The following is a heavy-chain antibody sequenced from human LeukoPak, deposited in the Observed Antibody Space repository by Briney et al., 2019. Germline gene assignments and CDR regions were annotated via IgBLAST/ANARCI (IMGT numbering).Heavy chain of an antibody. CDR3: AKLLGMVRLNDAFDI. CDR2: IKQDGSEK. CDR1: GFTFSSYW. J-gene: IGHJ3*02. Sequence: QPGGSLRLSCAASGFTFSSYWMSWVRQAPGKGLEWVANIKQDGSEKYYVDSVKGRFTISRDNAKNSLYLQMNSLRAEDTAVYYCAKLLGMVRLNDAFDIWGQGTMVTVSS. D-gene: IGHD3-10*01. V-gene: IGHV3-7*01.